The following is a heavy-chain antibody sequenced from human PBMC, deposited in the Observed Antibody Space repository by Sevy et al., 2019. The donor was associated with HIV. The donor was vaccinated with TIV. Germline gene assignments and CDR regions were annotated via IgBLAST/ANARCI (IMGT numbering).Heavy chain of an antibody. CDR3: VKEGGGEGGDH. CDR1: GFSYSSYG. J-gene: IGHJ4*02. CDR2: IQYDGSNK. Sequence: GGSLRLSCAASGFSYSSYGMHWVRQAPGKGLEWVAYIQYDGSNKDYADSVKGRFTISRDNSKNTRDLQMNSLRVEDTAVYYCVKEGGGEGGDHWGQGTLVTVSS. D-gene: IGHD2-21*01. V-gene: IGHV3-30*02.